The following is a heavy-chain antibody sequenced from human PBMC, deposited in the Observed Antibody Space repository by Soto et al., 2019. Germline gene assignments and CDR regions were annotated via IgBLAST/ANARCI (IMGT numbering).Heavy chain of an antibody. Sequence: QVQLVQSGAEVKKPGSSVKVSCKASGGTFSSYAISWVRQAPGQGLEWMGGIIPIFGTANYAQKFQGRVTITANKSTSTASMGLSRLRSEDTVVYYCARTGVSSSSDYYYYGMDVWGQGTTVTVSS. J-gene: IGHJ6*02. CDR3: ARTGVSSSSDYYYYGMDV. CDR2: IIPIFGTA. D-gene: IGHD6-6*01. V-gene: IGHV1-69*06. CDR1: GGTFSSYA.